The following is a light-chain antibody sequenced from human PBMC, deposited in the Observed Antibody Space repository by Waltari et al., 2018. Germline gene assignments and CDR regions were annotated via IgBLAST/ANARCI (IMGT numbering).Light chain of an antibody. CDR1: SRDVGAYNY. CDR2: EVS. CDR3: SSYTSSSTPWV. J-gene: IGLJ3*02. Sequence: QSALTQPASVSGSPGQSITISCTGTSRDVGAYNYVSWYQQHPGKAPKRMIYEVSNRPAGVSNRFSGSKSGNTASLTISGLQAEDEADYYCSSYTSSSTPWVFGGGTKLTVL. V-gene: IGLV2-14*01.